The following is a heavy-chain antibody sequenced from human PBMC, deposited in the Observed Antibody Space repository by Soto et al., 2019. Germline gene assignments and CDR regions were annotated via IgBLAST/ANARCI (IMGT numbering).Heavy chain of an antibody. J-gene: IGHJ5*02. Sequence: SETLSLTCTVSGGSISSGGYYWSWIRQHPGKGLEWIGYIYYSGSTYYNPSLKSRVTISVDTSKNQFSLKLSSVTAADTAVYYCARSGQLLPSLLWFDPWGQGTLVTVSS. CDR1: GGSISSGGYY. V-gene: IGHV4-31*03. D-gene: IGHD2-2*01. CDR2: IYYSGST. CDR3: ARSGQLLPSLLWFDP.